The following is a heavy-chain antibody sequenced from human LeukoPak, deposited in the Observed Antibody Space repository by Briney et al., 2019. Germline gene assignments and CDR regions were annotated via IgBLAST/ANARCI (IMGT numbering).Heavy chain of an antibody. CDR3: ASDVGYRSLGY. CDR1: GFTFDDNT. V-gene: IGHV3-43*01. Sequence: GGSLRLSCAASGFTFDDNTMHWVRQTPGRGLEWVSFITWKSHRTHYADSVRGRFTVSRDNGKDSMHLEMNSLKTEDTGLYHCASDVGYRSLGYLGQGTLVTVSS. D-gene: IGHD3-3*01. CDR2: ITWKSHRT. J-gene: IGHJ4*02.